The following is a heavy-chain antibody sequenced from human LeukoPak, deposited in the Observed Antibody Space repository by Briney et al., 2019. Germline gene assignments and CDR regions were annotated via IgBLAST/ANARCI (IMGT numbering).Heavy chain of an antibody. D-gene: IGHD3-10*01. J-gene: IGHJ5*02. CDR1: GGSISTYY. CDR3: ARAGGNWFDP. V-gene: IGHV4-59*01. Sequence: SETLSLTCTVSGGSISTYYWSLIRQPPGKGLEWIGYIFYSGNTNYNPSLKSRVTISVDTSKNQFSLKLSSVTAADTAVYYCARAGGNWFDPWGQGTLVTVSS. CDR2: IFYSGNT.